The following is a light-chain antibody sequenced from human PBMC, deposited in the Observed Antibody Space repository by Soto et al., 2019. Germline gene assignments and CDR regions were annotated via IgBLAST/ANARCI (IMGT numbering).Light chain of an antibody. CDR2: DVS. CDR3: CAYAGRYTYV. Sequence: QSALTQPRSVSGSPGQSVTLSCTGTISDVGGYNYVSWYQQHPGKAPKVMIYDVSKRPSGVPDRFSGSRSGNTASLTISGLQAEDEADYYCCAYAGRYTYVFGTGTKVTVL. V-gene: IGLV2-11*01. J-gene: IGLJ1*01. CDR1: ISDVGGYNY.